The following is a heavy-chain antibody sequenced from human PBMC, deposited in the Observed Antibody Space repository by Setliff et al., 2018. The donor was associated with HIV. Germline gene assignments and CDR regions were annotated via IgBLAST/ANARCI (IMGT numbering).Heavy chain of an antibody. CDR2: IKQDGSDK. CDR3: ARAVAENWFDP. V-gene: IGHV3-7*01. D-gene: IGHD6-19*01. J-gene: IGHJ5*02. Sequence: GGSLRLSCAASGFAFNNYWMTWVRQAPGKGLEWVANIKQDGSDKYYVDSVKGRLTISRDNAKNSLYLQMNSLRAEDTAVYYCARAVAENWFDPWGRGTLVTVSS. CDR1: GFAFNNYW.